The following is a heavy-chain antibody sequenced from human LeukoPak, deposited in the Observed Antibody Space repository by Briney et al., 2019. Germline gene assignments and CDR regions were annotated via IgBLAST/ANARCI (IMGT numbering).Heavy chain of an antibody. D-gene: IGHD2-2*01. CDR1: GYTFTGYF. V-gene: IGHV1-2*02. J-gene: IGHJ6*03. CDR3: ARGGSPIYYYYMDV. Sequence: ASVKVSCKASGYTFTGYFMHWVRQAPGQGLEWMGWINPNSGGTNFARKFQGRVTMARDTSISTAYMELSRLRSDDTAVYYCARGGSPIYYYYMDVWGKGTTVTISS. CDR2: INPNSGGT.